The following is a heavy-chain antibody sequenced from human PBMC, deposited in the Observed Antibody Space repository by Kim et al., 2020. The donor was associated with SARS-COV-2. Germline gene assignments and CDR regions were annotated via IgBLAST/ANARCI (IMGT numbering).Heavy chain of an antibody. J-gene: IGHJ4*02. D-gene: IGHD6-13*01. Sequence: GGSLRLSCAASGFTFSSYGMHWVRQAPGKGLEWVAVIWYDGSNKYYADSVKGRFTISRDNSKNTLYLQMNSLRAEDTAVYYCARARAAASKKAGNYYFDYWGQGTLVTVSS. CDR1: GFTFSSYG. V-gene: IGHV3-33*01. CDR2: IWYDGSNK. CDR3: ARARAAASKKAGNYYFDY.